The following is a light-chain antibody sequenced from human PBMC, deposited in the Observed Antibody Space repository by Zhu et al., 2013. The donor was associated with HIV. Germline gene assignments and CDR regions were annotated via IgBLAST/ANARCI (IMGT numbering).Light chain of an antibody. CDR1: QSVSSSY. J-gene: IGKJ3*01. CDR2: GAS. CDR3: HHVNDNPA. V-gene: IGKV3-20*01. Sequence: EIVLTQSPGTLSLSPGERATLSCRASQSVSSSYLAWYQQKPGQAPRLLIYGASTRATGIPARFSGSGSGTDFTLTIRSLQPEDFATYYCHHVNDNPAFGPGTTVDFK.